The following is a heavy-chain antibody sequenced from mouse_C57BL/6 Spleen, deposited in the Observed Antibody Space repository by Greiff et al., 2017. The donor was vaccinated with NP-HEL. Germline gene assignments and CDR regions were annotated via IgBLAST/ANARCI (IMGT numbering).Heavy chain of an antibody. V-gene: IGHV7-3*01. CDR1: GFTFTDYY. D-gene: IGHD1-1*01. CDR3: ARSYYGSSYEGYFDV. J-gene: IGHJ1*03. Sequence: DVKLVESGGGLVQPGGSLSLSCAASGFTFTDYYMSWVRQPPGKALEWLGFIRNKANGYTTEYSASVKGRFTISRDNSQSILYLQMNALRAEDSATYYCARSYYGSSYEGYFDVWGTGTTVTVSS. CDR2: IRNKANGYTT.